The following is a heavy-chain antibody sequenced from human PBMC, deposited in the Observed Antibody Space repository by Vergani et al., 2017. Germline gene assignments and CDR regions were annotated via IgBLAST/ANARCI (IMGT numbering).Heavy chain of an antibody. CDR2: IIPIFGTA. CDR3: AKEGHPLSPWFALYFDY. D-gene: IGHD3-9*01. J-gene: IGHJ4*02. V-gene: IGHV1-69*01. CDR1: GGTFSSYA. Sequence: QVQLVQSGAEVKKPGSSVKVSCKASGGTFSSYAISWVRQAPGQGLEWMGGIIPIFGTANYAQKFQGRVTITADESTSTAYMELISLRDEDTAVYYCAKEGHPLSPWFALYFDYWGQGTLVTVSS.